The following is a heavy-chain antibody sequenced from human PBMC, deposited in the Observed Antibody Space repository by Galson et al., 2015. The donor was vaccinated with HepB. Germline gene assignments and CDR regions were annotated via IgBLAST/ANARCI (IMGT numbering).Heavy chain of an antibody. CDR3: ARDPTVTPLYYYYYMDV. Sequence: SLRLSCAASGFSFSSSVMNWVRQAPGKGLEWVSSISSSSSYIYYADSVKGRFTISRDNAKNSLYLQMNSLRAEDTAVYYCARDPTVTPLYYYYYMDVWGKGTPVTVSS. V-gene: IGHV3-21*01. CDR2: ISSSSSYI. J-gene: IGHJ6*03. CDR1: GFSFSSSV. D-gene: IGHD4-11*01.